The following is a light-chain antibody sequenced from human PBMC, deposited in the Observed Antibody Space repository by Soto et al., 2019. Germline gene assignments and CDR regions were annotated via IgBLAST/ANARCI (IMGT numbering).Light chain of an antibody. CDR1: QSVSSSY. J-gene: IGKJ1*01. Sequence: EIVLTQSPGTLSLSPGERATLSCRASQSVSSSYLAWYQQKPGQAPRLLIYGASSRATGIPDRFSGSGSGTYFPLTISRLDPEDFAVYYWQQYGSSRTFGQGTKVEIK. CDR3: QQYGSSRT. V-gene: IGKV3-20*01. CDR2: GAS.